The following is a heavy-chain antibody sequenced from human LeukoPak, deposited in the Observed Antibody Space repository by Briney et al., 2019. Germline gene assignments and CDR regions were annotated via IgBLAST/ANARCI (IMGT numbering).Heavy chain of an antibody. J-gene: IGHJ4*02. CDR3: AKGSSWSEDY. D-gene: IGHD6-13*01. V-gene: IGHV3-30*02. CDR2: IRYDGSNK. CDR1: GFTFSSYG. Sequence: GGSLRLSCAASGFTFSSYGMHWFRQAPGKGLEWVAFIRYDGSNKYYADSVKGRFTISRDTSKNTLYLQMNSLRVEDTAVYYCAKGSSWSEDYWGQGTLVTVSS.